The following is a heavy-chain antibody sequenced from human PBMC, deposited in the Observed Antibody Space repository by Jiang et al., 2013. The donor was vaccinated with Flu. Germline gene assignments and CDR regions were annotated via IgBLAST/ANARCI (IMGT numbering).Heavy chain of an antibody. D-gene: IGHD2-2*02. V-gene: IGHV3-9*01. CDR2: ISWNSGSI. Sequence: VQLLESGGGLVQPGRSLRLSCAASGFTFDDYAMHWVRQAPGKGLEWVSGISWNSGSIGYADSVKGRFTISRDNAKNSLYLQMNSLRAEDTALYYCAKDIWAIWSFDYWGQGTLVTVSS. CDR1: GFTFDDYA. CDR3: AKDIWAIWSFDY. J-gene: IGHJ4*02.